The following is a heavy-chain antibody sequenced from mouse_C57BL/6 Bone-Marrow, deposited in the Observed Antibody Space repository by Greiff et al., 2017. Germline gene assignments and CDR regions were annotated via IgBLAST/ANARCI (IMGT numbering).Heavy chain of an antibody. CDR3: ASPDYYGSRRFAY. Sequence: EVQVVESGPGLVKPSQSLSLTCSVSGYSITSGYYWNWLRQFPGNNLEWMGYISYDGSNNYNPSLKNRISIPRDTAKNQFFLKLNSVTTEDTATYYCASPDYYGSRRFAYWGQGTLVTVSA. V-gene: IGHV3-6*01. J-gene: IGHJ3*01. D-gene: IGHD1-1*01. CDR1: GYSITSGYY. CDR2: ISYDGSN.